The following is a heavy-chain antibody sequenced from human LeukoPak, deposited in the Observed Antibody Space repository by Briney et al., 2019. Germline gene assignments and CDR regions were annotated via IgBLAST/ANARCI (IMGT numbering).Heavy chain of an antibody. V-gene: IGHV1-18*01. J-gene: IGHJ4*02. CDR1: GYTFTSYG. D-gene: IGHD6-25*01. CDR3: ARVEDSSGWFDY. Sequence: ASVKLSCTASGYTFTSYGNSWVRQAPGQGLEWMGWISAYNVNTNYAQKLQGRVTMTTDTSTSTAYMELRSLRSDDTAVYYCARVEDSSGWFDYWGQGTLVTVSS. CDR2: ISAYNVNT.